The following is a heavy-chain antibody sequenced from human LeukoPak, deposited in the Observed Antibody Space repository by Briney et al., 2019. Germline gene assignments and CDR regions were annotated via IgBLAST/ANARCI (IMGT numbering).Heavy chain of an antibody. CDR3: ARVKTEYYYDSSGYYPQRYNWFDP. Sequence: SETLSLTCTVSGGSISSYYWRWIRQPVGKGLEWVGRIYTSGSTNYNPSLKSRVTMSVDTSKNQFSLKLSSVTAADTAVYYCARVKTEYYYDSSGYYPQRYNWFDPWGQGTLVTVSS. J-gene: IGHJ5*02. CDR2: IYTSGST. D-gene: IGHD3-22*01. CDR1: GGSISSYY. V-gene: IGHV4-4*07.